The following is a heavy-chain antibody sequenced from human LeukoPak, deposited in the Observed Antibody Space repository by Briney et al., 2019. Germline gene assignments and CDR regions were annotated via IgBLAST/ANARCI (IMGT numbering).Heavy chain of an antibody. CDR2: ISWNSGSI. J-gene: IGHJ4*02. D-gene: IGHD3-9*01. CDR3: AKADGESSYDITMIN. Sequence: PGRSLRLSCAASGFTFDDYAMHWVRQAPGKGLEWVSGISWNSGSIGYADSVKGRFTISRDNAKNSLYLQMNSLRAEDTALYYCAKADGESSYDITMINWGQGTLVTVSS. V-gene: IGHV3-9*01. CDR1: GFTFDDYA.